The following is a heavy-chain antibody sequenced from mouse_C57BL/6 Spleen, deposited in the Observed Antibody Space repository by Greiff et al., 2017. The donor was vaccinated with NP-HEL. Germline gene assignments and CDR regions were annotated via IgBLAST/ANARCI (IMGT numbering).Heavy chain of an antibody. V-gene: IGHV1-50*01. J-gene: IGHJ2*01. Sequence: QVQLQQPGAELVKPGASVKLSCKASGYTFTSYWMQWVKQRPGQGLEWIGEIDPSDSYTNYNQKFKGKATLTVDTSSSTAYMQLSSLTSEDSAVYYCARRGLGQYYFYYWGQGTTLTVSS. CDR1: GYTFTSYW. CDR3: ARRGLGQYYFYY. CDR2: IDPSDSYT. D-gene: IGHD4-1*01.